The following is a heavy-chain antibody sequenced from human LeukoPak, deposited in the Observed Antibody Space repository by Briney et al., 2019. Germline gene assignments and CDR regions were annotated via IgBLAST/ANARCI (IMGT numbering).Heavy chain of an antibody. CDR3: ASPPTHYYDSSGYYFY. Sequence: SVKVSCKASGGTFSSYAISWVRQAPGQGLEWMERIIPIFGTANYAQKFQGRVTITTDESTSTAYMELSSLRSEDTAVYYCASPPTHYYDSSGYYFYWGQGTLVTVS. CDR2: IIPIFGTA. V-gene: IGHV1-69*05. CDR1: GGTFSSYA. J-gene: IGHJ4*02. D-gene: IGHD3-22*01.